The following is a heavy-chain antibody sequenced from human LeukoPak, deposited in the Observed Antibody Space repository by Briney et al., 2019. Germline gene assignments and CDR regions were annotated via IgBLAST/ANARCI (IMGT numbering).Heavy chain of an antibody. CDR3: ARRSSYCSGGSCYCFDY. V-gene: IGHV1-69*04. CDR1: GGTFSSYA. CDR2: IIPILGIA. Sequence: SVKVSCKASGGTFSSYAISWVRQAPGQGLEWMGRIIPILGIANYAQKLQGRVTMTTDTSTSTAYMELRSLRSDDTAVYYCARRSSYCSGGSCYCFDYWGQGTLVTVSS. D-gene: IGHD2-15*01. J-gene: IGHJ4*02.